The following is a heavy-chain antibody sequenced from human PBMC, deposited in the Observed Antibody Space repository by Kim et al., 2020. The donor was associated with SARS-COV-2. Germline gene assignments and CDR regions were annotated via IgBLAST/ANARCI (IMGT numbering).Heavy chain of an antibody. D-gene: IGHD5-12*01. J-gene: IGHJ5*02. CDR3: ARWGSGYSRTNWFDP. V-gene: IGHV1-69*01. Sequence: QKFQGRVTITADESTSTAYMELSSLRSEDTAVYYCARWGSGYSRTNWFDPWGQGTLVTVSS.